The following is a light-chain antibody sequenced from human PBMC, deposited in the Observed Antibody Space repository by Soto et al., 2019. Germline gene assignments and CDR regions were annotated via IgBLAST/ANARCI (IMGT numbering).Light chain of an antibody. CDR2: EDT. Sequence: QSALTQPASVSGSPGQSITISCTGTSSDGGSYDLVSWYQQPPGKAPKLMIYEDTKRPSGISTRFSGPKSGNAASLTISGLQAEDEADYYCCSYAGSGTFVFGTGTKLTVL. J-gene: IGLJ1*01. V-gene: IGLV2-23*01. CDR3: CSYAGSGTFV. CDR1: SSDGGSYDL.